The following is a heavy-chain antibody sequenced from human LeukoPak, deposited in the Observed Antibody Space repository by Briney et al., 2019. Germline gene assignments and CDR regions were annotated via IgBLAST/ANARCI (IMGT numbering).Heavy chain of an antibody. V-gene: IGHV1-24*01. D-gene: IGHD6-6*01. CDR3: ATAGYSRSGNWFGL. CDR2: FDPEDGET. Sequence: ASVKVSCKVSGYTLTELSMHWVRQAPGKGLEWMGGFDPEDGETIYAQKFQGRVTMTEDTSTDTTYMELISLRSEDTAVYYCATAGYSRSGNWFGLWGQGTLVTVSS. J-gene: IGHJ5*02. CDR1: GYTLTELS.